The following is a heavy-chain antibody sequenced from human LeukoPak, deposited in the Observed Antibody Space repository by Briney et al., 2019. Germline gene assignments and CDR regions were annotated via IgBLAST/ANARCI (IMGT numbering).Heavy chain of an antibody. J-gene: IGHJ3*02. V-gene: IGHV4-61*01. D-gene: IGHD6-13*01. CDR3: AREVGSWLDAFDI. CDR2: IYYSGST. Sequence: SETLSLTCTVSGGSISNSSYYWSWIRQPPGKGLEWIGYIYYSGSTNYNPSLKSRVTISVDTSKNQFSLKLSSVTAADTAVYYCAREVGSWLDAFDIWGQGTMVTVSS. CDR1: GGSISNSSYY.